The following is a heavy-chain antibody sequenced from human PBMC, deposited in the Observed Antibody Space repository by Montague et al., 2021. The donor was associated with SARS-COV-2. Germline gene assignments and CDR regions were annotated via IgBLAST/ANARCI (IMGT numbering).Heavy chain of an antibody. J-gene: IGHJ6*02. CDR3: ARARSEGHSFYYYDGMDV. D-gene: IGHD3-10*01. CDR2: IYYSGST. CDR1: GGSISSYY. Sequence: SETLSLTCTVSGGSISSYYWSWIRQPPGKGLEWIGYIYYSGSTNYNPSLKSRVTISVDTSKNQFSLKLTSVTAADTAVYYCARARSEGHSFYYYDGMDVWGQGTTVTVSS. V-gene: IGHV4-59*08.